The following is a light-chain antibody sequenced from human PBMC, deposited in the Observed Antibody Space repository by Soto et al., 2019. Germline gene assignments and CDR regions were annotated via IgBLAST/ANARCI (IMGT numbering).Light chain of an antibody. V-gene: IGLV2-11*01. CDR3: SSYAGSYTGV. J-gene: IGLJ3*02. CDR1: SSDVGGYNY. Sequence: QSALTQPRSVSGSPGQSVTISCTGTSSDVGGYNYVSWYQQHPGKAPKPMLYDVSKRPSGVPDRFSGSKSGNTASLTISGLQAEDEADYYCSSYAGSYTGVFGGGTKLTVL. CDR2: DVS.